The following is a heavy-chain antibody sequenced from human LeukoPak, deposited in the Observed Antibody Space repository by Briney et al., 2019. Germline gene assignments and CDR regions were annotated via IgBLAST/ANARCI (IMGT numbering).Heavy chain of an antibody. CDR2: INPANGIT. CDR1: GYTFTSYA. V-gene: IGHV1-3*01. J-gene: IGHJ4*02. Sequence: ASVKVSCKASGYTFTSYAIHWVRQAPGQRLEWMGWINPANGITKYSQKFQGRDTITSDTSASTAHMELSGLRSEDAAVYYCARLPGGLGRYYFEYRGQGTLVAVSS. CDR3: ARLPGGLGRYYFEY. D-gene: IGHD3-16*02.